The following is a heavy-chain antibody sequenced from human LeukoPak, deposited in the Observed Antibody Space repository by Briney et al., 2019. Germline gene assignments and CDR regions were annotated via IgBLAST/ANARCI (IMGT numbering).Heavy chain of an antibody. D-gene: IGHD3-10*01. CDR1: GGSISSYY. Sequence: RASETLSLTCTVSGGSISSYYWSWIRQPPGKGLEWIGYIYYSGSTNYNPSLKSRVTISVDTSKNQFSLKLSSVTAADTAVYYCARLSMVRGVIRTAYFDYWGQGTLVTVSS. V-gene: IGHV4-59*08. J-gene: IGHJ4*02. CDR2: IYYSGST. CDR3: ARLSMVRGVIRTAYFDY.